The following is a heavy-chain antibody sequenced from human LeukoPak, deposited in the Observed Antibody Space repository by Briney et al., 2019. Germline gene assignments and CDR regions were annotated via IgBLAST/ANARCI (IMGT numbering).Heavy chain of an antibody. V-gene: IGHV3-23*01. D-gene: IGHD3-22*01. J-gene: IGHJ4*02. CDR1: GFTFSSFA. Sequence: GGSLRLSCAASGFTFSSFAMSWVRQAPGKGLEWLSVITGSGYDTNSADSVKGRFTISRDNSKNTLYLQMNSLRAEDTAIYYCATDYFDSTGSYTVDYWGQGTLVTVSS. CDR2: ITGSGYDT. CDR3: ATDYFDSTGSYTVDY.